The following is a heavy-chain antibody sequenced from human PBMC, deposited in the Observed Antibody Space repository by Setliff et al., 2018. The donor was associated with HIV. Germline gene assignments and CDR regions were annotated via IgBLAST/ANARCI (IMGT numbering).Heavy chain of an antibody. CDR1: GGSISTGGYY. CDR2: IYNSGGT. J-gene: IGHJ6*03. V-gene: IGHV4-31*03. CDR3: ATRNTLRYFEWLNYYYYYMDV. D-gene: IGHD3-9*01. Sequence: SETLSLTCTVSGGSISTGGYYWSWIRQHPGKGLEWIGYIYNSGGTYYHPSLKSRVTISVDTSENQFSLKLSSVTAADTAVYYCATRNTLRYFEWLNYYYYYMDVWGKGTTVTVSS.